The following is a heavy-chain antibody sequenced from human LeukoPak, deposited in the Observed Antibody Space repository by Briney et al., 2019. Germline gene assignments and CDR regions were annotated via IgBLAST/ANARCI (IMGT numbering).Heavy chain of an antibody. J-gene: IGHJ4*02. CDR1: GYTFTGYY. V-gene: IGHV1-2*02. CDR3: AREGYSYGYPPNDH. CDR2: INPNSGGT. D-gene: IGHD5-18*01. Sequence: ASVKVSCKASGYTFTGYYMHWVRQAPGQGLEWMGWINPNSGGTNYAQKFQGRVTMTRDTSISTAYMELSRLRSDDTAVYYCAREGYSYGYPPNDHWGQGTLVTVSS.